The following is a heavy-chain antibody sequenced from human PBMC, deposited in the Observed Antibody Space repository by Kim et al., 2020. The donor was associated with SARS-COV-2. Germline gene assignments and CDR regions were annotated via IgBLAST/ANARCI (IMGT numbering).Heavy chain of an antibody. CDR3: AKDGTPGWADCSSTSCPHYFDY. D-gene: IGHD2-2*01. CDR1: GFTFSSYG. J-gene: IGHJ4*02. V-gene: IGHV3-30*18. CDR2: ISYDGSNK. Sequence: GGSLRLSCAASGFTFSSYGMHWVRQAPGKGLEWVAVISYDGSNKYYADSVKGRFTISRDNSKNTLYLQMNSLRAEDTAVYYCAKDGTPGWADCSSTSCPHYFDYWGQGTLVTVSS.